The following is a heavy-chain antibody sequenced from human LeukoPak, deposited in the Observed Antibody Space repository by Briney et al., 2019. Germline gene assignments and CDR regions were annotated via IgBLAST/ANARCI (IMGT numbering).Heavy chain of an antibody. Sequence: SETLSLKCTVAGGSINGSGYHWGWIRQPPGKGLEWIGTIYYRGTTYYKPSLKSRVTISLDTPKNQFSLSLTPMTAADTAVYYCARGSYFDLWGRGTLVTVSS. J-gene: IGHJ2*01. V-gene: IGHV4-39*07. CDR3: ARGSYFDL. CDR1: GGSINGSGYH. CDR2: IYYRGTT.